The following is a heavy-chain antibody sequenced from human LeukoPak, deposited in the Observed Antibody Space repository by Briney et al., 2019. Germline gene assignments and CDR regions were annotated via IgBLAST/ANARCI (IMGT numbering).Heavy chain of an antibody. V-gene: IGHV1-18*01. J-gene: IGHJ4*02. CDR3: ARHSGSYAFDY. D-gene: IGHD1-26*01. Sequence: ASVKVSCKTSGYRFTSYGISWVRQAPAQGLEWMGWVSTYNDKKDYAQKFQGRVIMTTDTSTTTAYMQLGSLRSDDTAVYYCARHSGSYAFDYWGQGTLVTVSS. CDR1: GYRFTSYG. CDR2: VSTYNDKK.